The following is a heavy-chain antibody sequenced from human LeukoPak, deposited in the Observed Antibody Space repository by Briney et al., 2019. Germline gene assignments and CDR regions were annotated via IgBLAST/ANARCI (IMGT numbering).Heavy chain of an antibody. V-gene: IGHV3-7*04. CDR1: GFTFTSYW. CDR3: ARAGYTGNWFDP. Sequence: GGSLRLSCEASGFTFTSYWMSWVRQAPGKGLEWVANIKQDGSEKHYVDSVKGRFTISRDNAKNSLYLQMNSLRAEDTAVYYCARAGYTGNWFDPWGQGTLVTVSS. J-gene: IGHJ5*02. D-gene: IGHD6-13*01. CDR2: IKQDGSEK.